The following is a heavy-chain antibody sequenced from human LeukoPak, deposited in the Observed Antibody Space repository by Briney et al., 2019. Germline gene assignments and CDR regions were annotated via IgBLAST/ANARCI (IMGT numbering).Heavy chain of an antibody. Sequence: GASVKVSCKASGYTFTGYYMHWVRQAPGQGLEWMGWINPNSGGTNYAQKFQGRVTMTRDTSISTAYMELSRLRSDDTAVYYCARDRNGDQYSFDYWGQGTLVTVSS. CDR1: GYTFTGYY. V-gene: IGHV1-2*02. CDR2: INPNSGGT. D-gene: IGHD4-17*01. CDR3: ARDRNGDQYSFDY. J-gene: IGHJ4*02.